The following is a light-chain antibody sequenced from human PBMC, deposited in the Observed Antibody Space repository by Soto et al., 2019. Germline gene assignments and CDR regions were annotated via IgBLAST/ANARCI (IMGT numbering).Light chain of an antibody. J-gene: IGLJ2*01. CDR1: SSDVGGYNY. CDR3: SSYTSSSLL. Sequence: QLVLTQPVSVSGSPGQSITISCTGTSSDVGGYNYVSWYQQHPGKAPKLMIYEVSNRPSGVSNRFSGSKSGNTASLTISGLQAEDEADYYCSSYTSSSLLFGGGTKLTVL. CDR2: EVS. V-gene: IGLV2-14*01.